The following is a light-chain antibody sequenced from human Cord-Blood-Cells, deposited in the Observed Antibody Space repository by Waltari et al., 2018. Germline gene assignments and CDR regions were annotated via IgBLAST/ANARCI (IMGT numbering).Light chain of an antibody. V-gene: IGLV2-23*01. Sequence: QSALTQPASVSGSPGQSITISCTAPSRDVGSYNLVSWYHQHPGKAPKRMIYEGSKRPSGVSNRFSGSKSGNTASLTISGLQAEDEADYYCCSYAGVFGGGTKLTVL. CDR3: CSYAGV. CDR2: EGS. J-gene: IGLJ3*02. CDR1: SRDVGSYNL.